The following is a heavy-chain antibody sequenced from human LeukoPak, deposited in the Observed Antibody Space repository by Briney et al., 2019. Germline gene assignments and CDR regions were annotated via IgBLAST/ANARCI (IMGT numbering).Heavy chain of an antibody. CDR3: ARTAPIAARRGDEWPNWFDP. D-gene: IGHD6-6*01. Sequence: ASVKVSCKASGYTFTRNGMNWVRHAPGQGLELMGLINTNTGNPTYAQGFTRRFVFSLDTSFSTAYLQINSLKSEDTAVYYCARTAPIAARRGDEWPNWFDPWGQGTLVTVSS. CDR1: GYTFTRNG. CDR2: INTNTGNP. V-gene: IGHV7-4-1*02. J-gene: IGHJ5*02.